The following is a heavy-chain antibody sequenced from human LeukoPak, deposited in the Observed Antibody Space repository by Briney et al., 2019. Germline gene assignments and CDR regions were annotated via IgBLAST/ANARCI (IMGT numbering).Heavy chain of an antibody. V-gene: IGHV1-18*01. D-gene: IGHD1-26*01. CDR3: ATDRLGLFVGARGY. J-gene: IGHJ4*02. Sequence: ASVKVSCKASGYTFTSYGISWVRQAPGQGLEWMGWISAYNGNTNYAQKLQGRVTMTTDTSTSTAYMELRSLRSDDTAVYYCATDRLGLFVGARGYWGQGTLVTVSS. CDR2: ISAYNGNT. CDR1: GYTFTSYG.